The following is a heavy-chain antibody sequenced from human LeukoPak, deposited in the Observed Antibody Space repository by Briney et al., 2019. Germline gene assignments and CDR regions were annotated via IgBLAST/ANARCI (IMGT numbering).Heavy chain of an antibody. V-gene: IGHV4-61*01. Sequence: SETLSLTCNVSGASVSSGSYYWSWIRQPPGKELEWIGYIYYSGSTYYNPSLKSRVTISVDTSKNQFSLKLSSVTAADTAVYYCARVSRIVATIYFDYWGQGTLVTVSS. CDR3: ARVSRIVATIYFDY. CDR2: IYYSGST. J-gene: IGHJ4*02. CDR1: GASVSSGSYY. D-gene: IGHD5-12*01.